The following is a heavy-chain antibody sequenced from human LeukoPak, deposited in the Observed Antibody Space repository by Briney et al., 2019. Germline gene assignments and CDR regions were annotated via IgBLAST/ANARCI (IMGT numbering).Heavy chain of an antibody. CDR1: GFTFSTYW. CDR2: IKRDGSEK. CDR3: ARVYTGNRWHFDY. V-gene: IGHV3-7*03. Sequence: GGSLRLSCAASGFTFSTYWMSWVRQAPGKGLECVANIKRDGSEKYYVDSVKGRFTIFRDDAKSSLYLQMNSLRAEDTAVYFCARVYTGNRWHFDYWGQGTLVTVSS. J-gene: IGHJ4*02. D-gene: IGHD2-2*02.